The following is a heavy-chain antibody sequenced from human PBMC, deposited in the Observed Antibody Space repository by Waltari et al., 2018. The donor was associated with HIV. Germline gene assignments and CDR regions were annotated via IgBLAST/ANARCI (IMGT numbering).Heavy chain of an antibody. J-gene: IGHJ4*02. CDR2: TNCYNGDT. D-gene: IGHD2-2*03. CDR1: GNRLSTYY. Sequence: VQVVQSGAEVKKPGASVKVSCKTYGNRLSTYYIHWVRQAPGQGPEWMGWTNCYNGDTKYTQRFQGRVTMTRDTSLSTAYMDLNSLTSDDTAVYYCAAAGYYYFSYWGQGTLVTVSS. V-gene: IGHV1-2*02. CDR3: AAAGYYYFSY.